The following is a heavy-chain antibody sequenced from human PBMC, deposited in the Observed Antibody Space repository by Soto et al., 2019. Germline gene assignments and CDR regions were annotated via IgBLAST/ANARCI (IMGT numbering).Heavy chain of an antibody. D-gene: IGHD4-17*01. V-gene: IGHV4-30-4*01. Sequence: QVQLQESGPGLVKPSQTLALTCTVSGGSLSTGDYYWNWIRQPPGKGLEYIGYIFYGGSTFYNPSXXXRXXISVDTSKNQFSLKLTSVTAADTAVYFCASQARGDFGPFDSWGQGTLVTVSS. CDR2: IFYGGST. CDR3: ASQARGDFGPFDS. CDR1: GGSLSTGDYY. J-gene: IGHJ4*02.